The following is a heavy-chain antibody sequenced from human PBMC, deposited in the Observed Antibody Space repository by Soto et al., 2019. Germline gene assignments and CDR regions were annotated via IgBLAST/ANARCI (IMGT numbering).Heavy chain of an antibody. CDR3: ARVPVATIACDY. CDR1: GGTFSSYA. D-gene: IGHD5-12*01. J-gene: IGHJ4*02. CDR2: IIPTFGTA. Sequence: QVQLVQSGAEVKKPGSSVKVSCKASGGTFSSYAISRVRQAPEQGLESMGGIIPTFGTANYAQKSQGRVTITADESTSTAYMELSSLRSEDTAVYYYARVPVATIACDYWGQGTLVTVSS. V-gene: IGHV1-69*01.